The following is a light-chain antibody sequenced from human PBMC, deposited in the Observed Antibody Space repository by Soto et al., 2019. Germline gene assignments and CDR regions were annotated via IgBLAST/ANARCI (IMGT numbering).Light chain of an antibody. V-gene: IGKV1-39*01. CDR1: QSISSY. Sequence: IQMTQSPSSLSASVGDRVIITCRASQSISSYLNWYQQKPGKAPKLLIYAASSLQSGVPSRFSGSGSGTEFTLTISSLQPDDFATYYCQQSYSTLWTFGQGTKVDIK. CDR3: QQSYSTLWT. CDR2: AAS. J-gene: IGKJ1*01.